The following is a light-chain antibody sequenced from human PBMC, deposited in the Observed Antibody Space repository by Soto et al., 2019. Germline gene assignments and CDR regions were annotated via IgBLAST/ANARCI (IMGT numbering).Light chain of an antibody. CDR2: DVN. CDR3: TSYTTSSTYV. V-gene: IGLV2-14*03. J-gene: IGLJ1*01. CDR1: NRSVGGYNF. Sequence: SVLTQPASVSGSPGQSITISCTGTNRSVGGYNFVSWYQHHPGKAPKLIIYDVNNRPSGVSNRFSGSKSGNTASLTISGLQAEDEADYYCTSYTTSSTYVFGTGTKVTVL.